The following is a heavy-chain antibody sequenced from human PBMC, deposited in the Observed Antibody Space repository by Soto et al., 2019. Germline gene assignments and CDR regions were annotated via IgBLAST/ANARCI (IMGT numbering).Heavy chain of an antibody. Sequence: SSETLSLTCTVSGGSISSGGYYWSWIRQHPGKGLEWIGYIYYSGSTYYNPSLKSRVTISVDTSKNQFSLKLSSVTAADTAVYYCARAWFRELSQVVDYWGQGTLVTVSS. CDR3: ARAWFRELSQVVDY. CDR1: GGSISSGGYY. CDR2: IYYSGST. J-gene: IGHJ4*02. D-gene: IGHD3-10*01. V-gene: IGHV4-31*03.